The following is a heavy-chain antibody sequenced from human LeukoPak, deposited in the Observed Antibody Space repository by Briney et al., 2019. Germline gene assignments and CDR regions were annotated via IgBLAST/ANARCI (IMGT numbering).Heavy chain of an antibody. J-gene: IGHJ4*02. Sequence: KPGGSLRLSCAASGFTFSSYSMNWVRQAPGKGLEWVSSISSSSSYIYYADSVKGRFTISRDNAKNSLYLQMNSLRAEDTAVYYCARDYTYYDILTGYSNGIDYWGQGTLVTVSP. D-gene: IGHD3-9*01. CDR3: ARDYTYYDILTGYSNGIDY. CDR1: GFTFSSYS. V-gene: IGHV3-21*01. CDR2: ISSSSSYI.